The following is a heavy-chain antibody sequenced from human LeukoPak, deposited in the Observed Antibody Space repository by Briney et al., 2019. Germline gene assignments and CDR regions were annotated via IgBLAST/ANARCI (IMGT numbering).Heavy chain of an antibody. J-gene: IGHJ4*02. D-gene: IGHD6-19*01. CDR3: ARDGYSSDWVRYFDH. Sequence: SETLSLTCTVSGGSISSDYWSWMRQPPGKGLEWIGYIYYSGSPSYNPSLKSRVSISVDTSKNQFSLKLNSVTAADTAVYYCARDGYSSDWVRYFDHWGQGILVTVSS. CDR1: GGSISSDY. CDR2: IYYSGSP. V-gene: IGHV4-59*01.